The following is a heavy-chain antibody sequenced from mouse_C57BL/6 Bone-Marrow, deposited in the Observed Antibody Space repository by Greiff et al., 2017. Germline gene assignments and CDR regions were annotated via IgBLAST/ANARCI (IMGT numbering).Heavy chain of an antibody. Sequence: VQLQQSGAELVRPGASVKLSCTASGFNIKDDDMHWVKQRPEQGLEWIGWIDPENGDTEYASKFQGKATITADTSSNTAYLQLSSLTSEDTAVYYCTTGLLLNWGQGTLVTVSA. CDR2: IDPENGDT. J-gene: IGHJ3*01. CDR1: GFNIKDDD. D-gene: IGHD2-3*01. V-gene: IGHV14-4*01. CDR3: TTGLLLN.